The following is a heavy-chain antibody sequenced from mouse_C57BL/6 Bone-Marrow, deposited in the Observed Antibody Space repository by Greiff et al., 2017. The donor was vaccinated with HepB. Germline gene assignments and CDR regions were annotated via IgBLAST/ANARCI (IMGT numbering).Heavy chain of an antibody. CDR1: GYSITSGYD. CDR2: ISYSGST. Sequence: EVQLQQSGPGMVKPSQSLSLTCTVTGYSITSGYDWHWIRHFPGNKLEWMGYISYSGSTNYNPSLKSRISITHDTSKNHFFLKLNSVTTEDTATYYCARRRSYWYFDVWGTGTTVTVSS. V-gene: IGHV3-1*01. CDR3: ARRRSYWYFDV. J-gene: IGHJ1*03.